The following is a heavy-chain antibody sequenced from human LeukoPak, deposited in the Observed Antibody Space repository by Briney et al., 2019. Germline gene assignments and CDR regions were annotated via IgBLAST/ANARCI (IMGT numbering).Heavy chain of an antibody. Sequence: ASVKVSCKASGYTFTSYDINWVRQATGQGLEWMGWINPNSGGTNYAQKFQGRVTMTRDTSISTAYVELSRLRSDDTAVYYCARTKSRYQLPAAALDVWGKGTTVTVSS. CDR2: INPNSGGT. V-gene: IGHV1-2*02. J-gene: IGHJ6*04. D-gene: IGHD2-2*01. CDR1: GYTFTSYD. CDR3: ARTKSRYQLPAAALDV.